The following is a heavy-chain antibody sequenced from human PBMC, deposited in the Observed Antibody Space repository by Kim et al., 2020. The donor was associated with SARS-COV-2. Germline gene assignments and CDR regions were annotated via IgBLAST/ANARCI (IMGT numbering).Heavy chain of an antibody. CDR2: IIPIFGTA. Sequence: SVKVSCKASGGTFSSYAISWVRQAPGQGLEWMGGIIPIFGTANYAQKFQGRVTITADESTSTAYMELSSLRSEDTAVYYCARDIYRDSLGAFDIWGQGTMVTVSS. CDR3: ARDIYRDSLGAFDI. D-gene: IGHD2-21*01. CDR1: GGTFSSYA. J-gene: IGHJ3*02. V-gene: IGHV1-69*13.